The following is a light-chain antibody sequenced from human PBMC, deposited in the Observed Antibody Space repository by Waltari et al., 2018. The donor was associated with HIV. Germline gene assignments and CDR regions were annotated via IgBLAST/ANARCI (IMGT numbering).Light chain of an antibody. CDR3: GAWDDNLRGL. CDR1: DSNVGRHS. J-gene: IGLJ2*01. Sequence: QAVLTQTPSASASPGQKITISCSGSDSNVGRHSVYWYHQFPGRAPKLLLYKNNQRSSGVPDRFSGSKSGTSASLTISGLRSEDEGTYFCGAWDDNLRGLFGAGTKLTVL. CDR2: KNN. V-gene: IGLV1-47*01.